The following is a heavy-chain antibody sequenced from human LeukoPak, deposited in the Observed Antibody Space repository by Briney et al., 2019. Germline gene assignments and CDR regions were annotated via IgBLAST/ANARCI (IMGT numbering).Heavy chain of an antibody. V-gene: IGHV3-7*01. CDR1: GFVFSNYW. J-gene: IGHJ4*02. CDR2: IKEDGGET. Sequence: PGGSLRPSCVASGFVFSNYWMGWVRQAPGKGLEWVANIKEDGGETYYVDSVKGRFTISRDNAKNSLDLQMNSLRDEDTAVYYCARRKEVQTTFDYWGQGTLVTVSS. D-gene: IGHD4/OR15-4a*01. CDR3: ARRKEVQTTFDY.